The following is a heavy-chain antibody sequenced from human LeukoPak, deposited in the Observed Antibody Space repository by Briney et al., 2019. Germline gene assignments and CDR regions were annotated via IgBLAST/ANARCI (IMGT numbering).Heavy chain of an antibody. CDR2: ISSSSSYI. CDR3: ARDSGRYFDWLLVVDAFDI. Sequence: GGSLRLSCAASGFTLSSYSMNWVRQAPGKGLEWVSSISSSSSYIYYADSVKGRFTISRDNAKNSLYLQMNSLRAEDTAVYYCARDSGRYFDWLLVVDAFDIWGQGKMVTVSS. J-gene: IGHJ3*02. V-gene: IGHV3-21*01. D-gene: IGHD3-9*01. CDR1: GFTLSSYS.